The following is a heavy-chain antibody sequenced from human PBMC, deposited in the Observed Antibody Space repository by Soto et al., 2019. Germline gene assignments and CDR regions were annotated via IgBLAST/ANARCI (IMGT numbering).Heavy chain of an antibody. CDR1: GGSNSNHY. D-gene: IGHD7-27*01. V-gene: IGHV4-59*11. CDR2: VYYNGIT. Sequence: PSETLSLTCTVSGGSNSNHYWSWIRQPPGKGLEWLGYVYYNGITNYNPSLKSRVTMSVDTSKNQVSLNLTSLTAADTATYYCARANWYPAYWGQGIPVTVFS. J-gene: IGHJ4*02. CDR3: ARANWYPAY.